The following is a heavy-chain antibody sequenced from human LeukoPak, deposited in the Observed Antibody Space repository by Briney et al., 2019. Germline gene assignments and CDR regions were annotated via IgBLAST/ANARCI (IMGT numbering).Heavy chain of an antibody. CDR1: GYSFTNYW. V-gene: IGHV5-51*01. CDR3: ARRLMYYYDSSGYDVAFDI. Sequence: GESLKISCKGSGYSFTNYWIGWVRQMPGKGLEWMGVIYPGDSDTIYSPSFQGQVTISADKSIITAYLQWSSLNASDTAMYYCARRLMYYYDSSGYDVAFDIWGQGTMVTVSS. J-gene: IGHJ3*02. CDR2: IYPGDSDT. D-gene: IGHD3-22*01.